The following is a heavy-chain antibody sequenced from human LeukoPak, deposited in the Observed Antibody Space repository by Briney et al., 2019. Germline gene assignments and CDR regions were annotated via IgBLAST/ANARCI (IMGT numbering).Heavy chain of an antibody. CDR3: ARRTPYGSGSYTAPYYYYYGMDV. J-gene: IGHJ6*02. D-gene: IGHD3-10*01. CDR1: GGSISSYY. Sequence: PSETLSLTCTVSGGSISSYYWSWIRQPPGKGLEWIGYIYYSGSTNYNPSLKSRVTISVDTSKNQFSLKLSSVTAADTAVYYCARRTPYGSGSYTAPYYYYYGMDVWGQGTTVTVSS. CDR2: IYYSGST. V-gene: IGHV4-59*12.